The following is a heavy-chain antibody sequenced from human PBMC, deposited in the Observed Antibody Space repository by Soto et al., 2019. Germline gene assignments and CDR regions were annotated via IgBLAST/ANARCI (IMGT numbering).Heavy chain of an antibody. Sequence: GGSLRLSCAASGFTFSSYSMNWVRQAPGKGLEWVSSISSSSSYIYYADSVKGRFTISRDNAKNSLYLQMNSLRAEDTAVYYCARFESAAGPHFDYWGQGTLVTVSS. CDR3: ARFESAAGPHFDY. J-gene: IGHJ4*02. V-gene: IGHV3-21*01. CDR1: GFTFSSYS. D-gene: IGHD6-13*01. CDR2: ISSSSSYI.